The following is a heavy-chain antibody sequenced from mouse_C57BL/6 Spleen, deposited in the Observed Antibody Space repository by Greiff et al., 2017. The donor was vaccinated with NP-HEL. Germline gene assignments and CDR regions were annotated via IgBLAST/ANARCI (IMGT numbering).Heavy chain of an antibody. V-gene: IGHV5-4*01. CDR2: ISDGGSYT. D-gene: IGHD1-1*02. Sequence: EVQLQESGGGLVKPGGSLKLSCAASGFTFSSYAMSWVRQTPEKRLEWVATISDGGSYTYYPDNVKGRFTISRDNAKNNLYLQMSHLKSEDTAMYYCARDSMVFDYWGQGTTLTVSS. CDR3: ARDSMVFDY. J-gene: IGHJ2*01. CDR1: GFTFSSYA.